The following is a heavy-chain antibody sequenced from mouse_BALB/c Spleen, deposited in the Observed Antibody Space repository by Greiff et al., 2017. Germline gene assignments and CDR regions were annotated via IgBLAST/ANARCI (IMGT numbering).Heavy chain of an antibody. V-gene: IGHV5-17*02. CDR3: ARGYGSRDAMDY. CDR1: GFTFSSFG. Sequence: DVQLVESGGGLVQPGGSRKLSCAASGFTFSSFGMHWVRQAPEKGLEWVAYISSGSSTIYYADTVKGRFTISRDNPKNTLFLQMTSLRSEDTAMYYCARGYGSRDAMDYWGQGTSVTVSS. D-gene: IGHD1-1*01. J-gene: IGHJ4*01. CDR2: ISSGSSTI.